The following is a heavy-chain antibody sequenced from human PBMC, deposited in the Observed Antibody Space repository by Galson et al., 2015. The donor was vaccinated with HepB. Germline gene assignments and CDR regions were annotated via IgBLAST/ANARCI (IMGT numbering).Heavy chain of an antibody. CDR3: ARGGKDSSRHDY. CDR2: IIPILGLA. Sequence: SVKVSCKASGGTFSSYAISWVRQAPGQGLEWMGRIIPILGLANYAQKFQGRVTITADKSTSTAYMELSSLRSEDTAVYYCARGGKDSSRHDYWGQGTLVTVSS. CDR1: GGTFSSYA. V-gene: IGHV1-69*04. J-gene: IGHJ4*02. D-gene: IGHD6-13*01.